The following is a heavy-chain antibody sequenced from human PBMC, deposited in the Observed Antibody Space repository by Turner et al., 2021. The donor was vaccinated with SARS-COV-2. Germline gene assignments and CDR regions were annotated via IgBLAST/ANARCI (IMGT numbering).Heavy chain of an antibody. CDR3: AGGSIVRVVIYGYYYGMDV. CDR1: GYTFTTYA. CDR2: INAGNGNT. Sequence: QVQLVQSGAEVQKPGASVKVSCKASGYTFTTYAMHWVRQAPGQRLEWMGWINAGNGNTKYSQKFQGRVTITRDTSASTAYMELGSLRSEDTAVYYCAGGSIVRVVIYGYYYGMDVWGQGTTVTVSS. J-gene: IGHJ6*02. V-gene: IGHV1-3*01. D-gene: IGHD3-10*01.